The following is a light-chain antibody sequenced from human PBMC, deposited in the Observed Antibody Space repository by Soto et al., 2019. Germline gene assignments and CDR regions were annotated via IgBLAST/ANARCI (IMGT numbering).Light chain of an antibody. V-gene: IGLV2-23*02. CDR1: SSELGTFNL. CDR2: EVI. J-gene: IGLJ1*01. Sequence: QSVLTQVASVSGSPGQSITISCTGTSSELGTFNLLSWYQQHPGKASRLMIYEVIKRPSGVSNRFSGSKSGNTASLTISGLQAEDEADYYCWSYAGSSVYVFGTGTKITV. CDR3: WSYAGSSVYV.